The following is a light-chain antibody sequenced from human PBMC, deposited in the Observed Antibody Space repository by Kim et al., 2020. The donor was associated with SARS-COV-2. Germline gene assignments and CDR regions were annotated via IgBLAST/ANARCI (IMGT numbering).Light chain of an antibody. CDR1: RSVSSSY. Sequence: SPGERATLSCSASRSVSSSYLAWYQQKPGQAPRHLIYGASSRATGMPDRFSGSGSGTDFTLTISRLEPEDFAVYYCQQYGSSPFTFGPGTKVDIK. CDR3: QQYGSSPFT. J-gene: IGKJ3*01. V-gene: IGKV3-20*01. CDR2: GAS.